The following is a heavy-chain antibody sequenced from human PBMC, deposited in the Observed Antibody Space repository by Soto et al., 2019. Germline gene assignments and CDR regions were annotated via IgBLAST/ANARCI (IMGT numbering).Heavy chain of an antibody. CDR3: AKEYRLGGGSTYCMGI. CDR2: IGGGGGGI. D-gene: IGHD2-2*01. V-gene: IGHV3-23*01. Sequence: GGSLRLSCAASGFTFSISAMNWVRQTPGKGLEWVAVIGGGGGGIFYADSVKGRFTISRDNSKTRLYLQMSSLRPADTAAYYCAKEYRLGGGSTYCMGIWDKRTTFSVCS. CDR1: GFTFSISA. J-gene: IGHJ6*03.